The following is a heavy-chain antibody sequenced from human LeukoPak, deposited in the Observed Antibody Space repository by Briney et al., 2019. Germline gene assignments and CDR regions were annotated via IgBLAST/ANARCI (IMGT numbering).Heavy chain of an antibody. J-gene: IGHJ4*02. V-gene: IGHV3-30*04. CDR1: GFTFSSYA. D-gene: IGHD5-12*01. Sequence: QSGGSLRLSCAASGFTFSSYAMHWVRQAPGKGLEWVAVISYDGSNKYYADSVKGRFTISRDNSRNTLYLQMNSLRAEDTAVYYCARDPPPNSGYDYILDYWGQGTLVTVSS. CDR2: ISYDGSNK. CDR3: ARDPPPNSGYDYILDY.